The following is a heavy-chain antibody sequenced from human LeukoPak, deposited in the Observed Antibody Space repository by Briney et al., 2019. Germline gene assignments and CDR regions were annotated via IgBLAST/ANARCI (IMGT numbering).Heavy chain of an antibody. D-gene: IGHD1-26*01. CDR3: ARETYSGSYYDYFDY. CDR2: IYTSGST. Sequence: SETLSLTCTVSGGSISSYYWSWIRQPAGKGLEWIGRIYTSGSTNYNPSLKSRVTMSVDTSKDQFSLKLSSVTAADTAVYYCARETYSGSYYDYFDYWGQGTLVTVFS. V-gene: IGHV4-4*07. CDR1: GGSISSYY. J-gene: IGHJ4*02.